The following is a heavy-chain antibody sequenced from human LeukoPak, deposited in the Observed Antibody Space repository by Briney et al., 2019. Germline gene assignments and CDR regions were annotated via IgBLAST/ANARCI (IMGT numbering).Heavy chain of an antibody. Sequence: GGSLRLSCAASGFPFSLYTMNWVRQAPGKGLEWVSSITSSSSHIYYGDSVKGRFTISRDNSKNTLYLQMNSLIFEDTAEYYCVKESSGGWSNFDYWGQGTLVTVSS. CDR2: ITSSSSHI. V-gene: IGHV3-21*01. CDR3: VKESSGGWSNFDY. CDR1: GFPFSLYT. D-gene: IGHD6-19*01. J-gene: IGHJ4*02.